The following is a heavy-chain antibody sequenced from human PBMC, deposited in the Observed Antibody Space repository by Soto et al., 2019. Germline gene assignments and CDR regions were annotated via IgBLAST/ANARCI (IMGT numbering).Heavy chain of an antibody. CDR1: GGTFSRRG. V-gene: IGHV1-69*13. J-gene: IGHJ4*02. CDR3: AKSAPMDAGFNYYYDY. CDR2: IIPFFGTA. D-gene: IGHD2-2*01. Sequence: ASVKASCTASGGTFSRRGISWVRQAPGQGLEWMGGIIPFFGTARYSQKFEDRITITADESTNTVYMDLRSLTSEDTAIYYCAKSAPMDAGFNYYYDYWGQGALVTVPS.